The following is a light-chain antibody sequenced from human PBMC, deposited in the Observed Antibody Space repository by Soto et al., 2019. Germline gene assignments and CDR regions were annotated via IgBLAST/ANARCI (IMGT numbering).Light chain of an antibody. CDR2: DAS. V-gene: IGKV1-5*01. CDR3: QQYNRYAVT. J-gene: IGKJ1*01. Sequence: DIQMTQSPSTLSASVRDRVTITCRASQSASTFLAWYQQKPGQAPKLLIYDASTLQSGVPSRFSASGSGTEFALTNIGLHPDDFAVDYCQQYNRYAVTFGQGTKVEIK. CDR1: QSASTF.